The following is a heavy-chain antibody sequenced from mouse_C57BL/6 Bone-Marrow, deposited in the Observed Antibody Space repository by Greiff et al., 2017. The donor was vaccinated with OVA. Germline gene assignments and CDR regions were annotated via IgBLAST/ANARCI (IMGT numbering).Heavy chain of an antibody. Sequence: VQRVESGAELVRPGASVTLSCKASGYTFTDYEMHWVKQTPVHGLEWIGAIDPETGGTAYNQKFKGKAILTADKSSSTAYMELRSLTSEDSAVYYCTRSGLGHLFAYWGQGTLVTVSA. J-gene: IGHJ3*01. CDR3: TRSGLGHLFAY. V-gene: IGHV1-15*01. CDR1: GYTFTDYE. D-gene: IGHD4-1*01. CDR2: IDPETGGT.